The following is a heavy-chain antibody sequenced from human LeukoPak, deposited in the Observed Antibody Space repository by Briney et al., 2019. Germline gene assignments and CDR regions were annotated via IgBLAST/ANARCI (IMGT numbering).Heavy chain of an antibody. D-gene: IGHD1-14*01. CDR2: LLYDGNTK. CDR3: ARDHRPEIQYYYMDV. CDR1: GFSLGNFG. V-gene: IGHV3-33*01. J-gene: IGHJ6*03. Sequence: GGPLKLSCAAFGFSLGNFGMHWVPQAQGKGLEGLEVLLYDGNTKHYADSVKGRFTISRDISKNTFYLQMNSLTAEDTAVYYCARDHRPEIQYYYMDVWGKGTTVAVSS.